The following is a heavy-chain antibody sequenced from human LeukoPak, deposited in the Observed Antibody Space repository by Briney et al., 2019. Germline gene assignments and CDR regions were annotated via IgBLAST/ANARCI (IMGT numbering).Heavy chain of an antibody. J-gene: IGHJ4*02. CDR2: IGGSDGKT. CDR1: GFTFSRCA. V-gene: IGHV3-23*01. CDR3: AKDQDLYCSGGSCYSTLDY. D-gene: IGHD2-15*01. Sequence: GGSLRLSCAASGFTFSRCAMGWVRQIPGKGLEWVAGIGGSDGKTYYADPVKGRFNISRDNSKNTLYLQMNSLRVEDTAVYYCAKDQDLYCSGGSCYSTLDYWGQGTLVTVSS.